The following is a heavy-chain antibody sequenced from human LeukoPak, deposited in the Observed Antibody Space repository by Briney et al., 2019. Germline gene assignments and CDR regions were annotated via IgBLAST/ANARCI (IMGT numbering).Heavy chain of an antibody. J-gene: IGHJ4*02. Sequence: GGSLRLSCAASGFTFSSYGMHWVRQAPGKGLEWVAFIRYDGSNKYYADSVKGRFTISRDNSKNTLYLQMNSLRAEDTAVHYCAKDSTTTSIVGATTIDYWGQGTLVTVSS. CDR1: GFTFSSYG. D-gene: IGHD1-26*01. CDR3: AKDSTTTSIVGATTIDY. V-gene: IGHV3-30*02. CDR2: IRYDGSNK.